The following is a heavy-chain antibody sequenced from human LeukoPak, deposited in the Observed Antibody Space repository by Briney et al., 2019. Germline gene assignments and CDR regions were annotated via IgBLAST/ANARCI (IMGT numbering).Heavy chain of an antibody. V-gene: IGHV4-59*08. CDR1: GCSISSYY. CDR3: ARQGYSAYEILDY. Sequence: SGTLSLTCTVSGCSISSYYWSWIRQPPGKGLEWIGYIYYSGSTNYSPSLKRRVTISVDTSKNQFSLKLSSVTAADTAVYYCARQGYSAYEILDYWGQGTLVTVSS. D-gene: IGHD5-12*01. CDR2: IYYSGST. J-gene: IGHJ4*02.